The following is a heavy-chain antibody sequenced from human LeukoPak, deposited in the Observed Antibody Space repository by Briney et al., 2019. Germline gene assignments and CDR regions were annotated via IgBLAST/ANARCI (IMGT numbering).Heavy chain of an antibody. V-gene: IGHV4-59*01. CDR1: GGSTSSYH. J-gene: IGHJ4*02. CDR2: IYYSGST. Sequence: PSETLSLTCTVSGGSTSSYHWNWIRQPPGKGLEWIGYIYYSGSTNYNPSLKSRVTIPVDTSKNQFSLKLSSVTAADTAVYYCAREHYYGSGIDYWGQGTLVTVSS. D-gene: IGHD3-10*01. CDR3: AREHYYGSGIDY.